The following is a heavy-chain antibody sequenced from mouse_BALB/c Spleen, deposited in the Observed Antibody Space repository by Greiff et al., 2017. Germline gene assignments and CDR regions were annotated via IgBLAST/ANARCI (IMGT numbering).Heavy chain of an antibody. Sequence: EVQLQQSGAELVKPGASVKLSCTASGFNIQDTYMHWVKQRPEQGLEWIGRIDPANGNTKYDPKFQGKATITADTSSNTAYLQLSSLTSEDTAVYYCARDGGLRYYFDYWGQGTTRTVSS. D-gene: IGHD2-4*01. CDR2: IDPANGNT. CDR3: ARDGGLRYYFDY. V-gene: IGHV14-3*02. J-gene: IGHJ2*01. CDR1: GFNIQDTY.